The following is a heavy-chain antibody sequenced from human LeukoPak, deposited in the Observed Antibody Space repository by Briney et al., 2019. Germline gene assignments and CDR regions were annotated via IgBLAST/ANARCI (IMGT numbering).Heavy chain of an antibody. CDR2: FHPEDGET. J-gene: IGHJ6*02. V-gene: IGHV1-24*01. CDR3: AVQKLGYCSGGSCYSPDYYYYGMDV. Sequence: ASVKVSCKVSGYTLTELSMHWVRQAPGKGLEWMGGFHPEDGETIYAQKFQGRVTMTEDTSTDAAYMELSSLRSEDTAVYYCAVQKLGYCSGGSCYSPDYYYYGMDVWGQGTTVTVSS. D-gene: IGHD2-15*01. CDR1: GYTLTELS.